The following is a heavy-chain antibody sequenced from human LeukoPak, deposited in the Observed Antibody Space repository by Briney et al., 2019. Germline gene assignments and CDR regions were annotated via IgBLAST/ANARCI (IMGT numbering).Heavy chain of an antibody. J-gene: IGHJ2*01. CDR2: IYTGGST. Sequence: TGGSLRLSCAASGFPFSNYAMSWVRQAPGKGLEWVSIIYTGGSTYYDSSVKGQLTIPRENSKTQVYLQRRGLGAEDTAVYWCARGHLEMPVPVIYRAGYFDLGGRGTLVTASS. D-gene: IGHD2/OR15-2a*01. V-gene: IGHV3-23*03. CDR1: GFPFSNYA. CDR3: ARGHLEMPVPVIYRAGYFDL.